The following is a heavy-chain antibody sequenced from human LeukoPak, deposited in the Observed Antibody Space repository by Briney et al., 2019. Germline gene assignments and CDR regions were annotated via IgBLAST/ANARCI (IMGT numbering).Heavy chain of an antibody. CDR2: IYTSGST. CDR3: ARETYYDFWSGYYQDY. D-gene: IGHD3-3*01. J-gene: IGHJ4*02. Sequence: PSETLSLTCTVSGGSISSGSYYWSWIRPPAGKGLEWIGRIYTSGSTNYNPSLKSRVTIPVDTSKNQFSLKLSSVTAADTAVYYCARETYYDFWSGYYQDYWGQGTLVTVSS. V-gene: IGHV4-61*02. CDR1: GGSISSGSYY.